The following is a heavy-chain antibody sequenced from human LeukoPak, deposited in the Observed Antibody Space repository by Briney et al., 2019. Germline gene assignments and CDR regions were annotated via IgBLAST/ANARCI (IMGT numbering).Heavy chain of an antibody. CDR1: GFTFNNYD. D-gene: IGHD3-22*01. CDR2: ISYDGSNE. Sequence: QPGTSLRLSCAASGFTFNNYDIHWVRQAPGKGLEWVAVISYDGSNEYYADSVKGRFTISRDNSRKTLYLQMNSLRAEDTAVYYCVKDLSPARLYYYDDYWGQGTLVTVSS. J-gene: IGHJ4*02. CDR3: VKDLSPARLYYYDDY. V-gene: IGHV3-30*18.